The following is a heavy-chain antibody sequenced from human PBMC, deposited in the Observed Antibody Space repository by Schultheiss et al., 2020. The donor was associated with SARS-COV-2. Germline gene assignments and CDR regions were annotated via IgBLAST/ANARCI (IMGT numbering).Heavy chain of an antibody. CDR1: GGSISSYY. D-gene: IGHD2-15*01. Sequence: SETLSLTCTVSGGSISSYYWSWIRQPPGKGLEWIGYIYYSGSTNYNPSLKSRVTISVDTSKNQFSLKLSSVTAADTAVYYCARDELIVVVVAAQPYYYYGMDVWGQGTTVTVSS. V-gene: IGHV4-59*01. CDR2: IYYSGST. J-gene: IGHJ6*02. CDR3: ARDELIVVVVAAQPYYYYGMDV.